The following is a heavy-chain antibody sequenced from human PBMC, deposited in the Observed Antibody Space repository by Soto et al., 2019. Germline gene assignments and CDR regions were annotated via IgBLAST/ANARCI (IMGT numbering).Heavy chain of an antibody. Sequence: GGSLRLSCAASGFTFTNAWMNWVRQAPGKGLEWVGRIKSKTDGGTTDYAAPVKGRFTISRDDSENTLYLQMNSLKTEDTALYYCSAEVYFYDSSGYYPLSPWGQGTLVTVPQ. CDR3: SAEVYFYDSSGYYPLSP. D-gene: IGHD3-22*01. CDR1: GFTFTNAW. CDR2: IKSKTDGGTT. J-gene: IGHJ5*02. V-gene: IGHV3-15*07.